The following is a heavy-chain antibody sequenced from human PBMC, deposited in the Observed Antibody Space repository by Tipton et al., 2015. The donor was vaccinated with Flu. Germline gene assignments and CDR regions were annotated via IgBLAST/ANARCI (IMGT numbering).Heavy chain of an antibody. V-gene: IGHV4-59*01. CDR1: GGSISSYY. J-gene: IGHJ4*02. Sequence: GLVKPSETLSLTCTVSGGSISSYYWSWIRQPPGKGLAWIGYIYYSGSTNYNPSLKSRVTISVDTSKNQFSLKLSSVTAADTAVYYCARDLGSSGSFDYWGQGTLVTVSS. CDR3: ARDLGSSGSFDY. D-gene: IGHD6-13*01. CDR2: IYYSGST.